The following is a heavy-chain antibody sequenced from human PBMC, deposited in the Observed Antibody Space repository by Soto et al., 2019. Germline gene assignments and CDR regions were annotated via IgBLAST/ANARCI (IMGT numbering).Heavy chain of an antibody. CDR2: IIPIFGTA. Sequence: QVQLVQSGAEVKKPGSSVKVSCKASGGTFSSYAISWVRQAPGQGLEWMGGIIPIFGTANYAQKFRGRVTITADESTSTAYMEPSSLTSEETAVYYCATKQLGDHSKYYFDYWGQGTLVTVSS. J-gene: IGHJ4*02. CDR3: ATKQLGDHSKYYFDY. V-gene: IGHV1-69*01. CDR1: GGTFSSYA. D-gene: IGHD1-1*01.